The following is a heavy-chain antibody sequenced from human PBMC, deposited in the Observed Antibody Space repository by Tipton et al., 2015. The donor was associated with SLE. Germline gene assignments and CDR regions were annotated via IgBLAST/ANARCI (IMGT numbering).Heavy chain of an antibody. CDR1: GFTYSSYT. D-gene: IGHD1-26*01. V-gene: IGHV3-64*01. Sequence: SLRLSCAASGFTYSSYTMHWVRQAPGKGLEYVSGISTNGGTTYYATSVRGRFTISRDNSKNTLYLQMGSLRPEYMAVYYCAREWVPGTFDFWGQGTMVTVSS. CDR3: AREWVPGTFDF. J-gene: IGHJ3*01. CDR2: ISTNGGTT.